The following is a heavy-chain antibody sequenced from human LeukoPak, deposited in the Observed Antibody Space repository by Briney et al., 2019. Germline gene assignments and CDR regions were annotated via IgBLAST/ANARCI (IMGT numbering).Heavy chain of an antibody. Sequence: SXRLSCAASGFTFSSYAMHWVRQAPGKGLEWVAVISYDGSNKYYADSVKGRFAIFRDNSKHTLYLQMNSLTAEDTAVYYCARVGVAWDIVVVPAAGYFQHWGQGTLVTVSS. D-gene: IGHD2-2*01. J-gene: IGHJ1*01. CDR2: ISYDGSNK. CDR1: GFTFSSYA. V-gene: IGHV3-30*09. CDR3: ARVGVAWDIVVVPAAGYFQH.